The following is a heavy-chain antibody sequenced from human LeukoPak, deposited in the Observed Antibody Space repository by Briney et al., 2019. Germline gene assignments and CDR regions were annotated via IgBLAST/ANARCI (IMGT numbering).Heavy chain of an antibody. D-gene: IGHD2-2*01. Sequence: GGSLRLSCAASGFTVSSNYMSWVRQAPGKGLEWVSSISAGSNYIYYGDSVKGRFTISRDNAKNSLYLQMSSLRAEDTAVYYCARDASTRCYLCEVDYWGQGTLVTVSS. CDR2: ISAGSNYI. CDR1: GFTVSSNY. V-gene: IGHV3-21*01. CDR3: ARDASTRCYLCEVDY. J-gene: IGHJ4*02.